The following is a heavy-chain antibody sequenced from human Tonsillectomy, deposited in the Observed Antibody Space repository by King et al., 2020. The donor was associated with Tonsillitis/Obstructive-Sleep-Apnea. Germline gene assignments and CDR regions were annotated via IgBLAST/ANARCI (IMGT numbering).Heavy chain of an antibody. CDR1: GCTFSSDA. V-gene: IGHV3-23*04. D-gene: IGHD6-19*01. Sequence: QLVQSGGGLLQPGGSLILSCAASGCTFSSDAMSWVRQAPGKGLEWGSAISGSGGSTYYSDSEKGRFTITRDNSKNTLYLQMNSLRAEDTAVYYCAKEKEAVAGYWYFDLWGRGTLVTVSS. J-gene: IGHJ2*01. CDR2: ISGSGGST. CDR3: AKEKEAVAGYWYFDL.